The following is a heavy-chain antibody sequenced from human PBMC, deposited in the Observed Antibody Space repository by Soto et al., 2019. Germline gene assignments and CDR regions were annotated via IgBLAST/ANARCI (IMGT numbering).Heavy chain of an antibody. CDR3: AKGKSGSYYSAFDI. CDR1: GFTFDDYA. D-gene: IGHD1-26*01. J-gene: IGHJ3*02. CDR2: IRWNSGSI. V-gene: IGHV3-9*01. Sequence: EVQLVESGGGLVQPGRSLRLSCAASGFTFDDYAMHWVGQAPGKGLEWVSGIRWNSGSIGYADSVKGRFTISRDNAKNSLYLQMNSLRAEDTALYYCAKGKSGSYYSAFDIWCQGTMVTVSS.